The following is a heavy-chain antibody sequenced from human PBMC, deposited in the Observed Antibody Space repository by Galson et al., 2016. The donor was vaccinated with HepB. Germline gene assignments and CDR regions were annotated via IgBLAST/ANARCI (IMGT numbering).Heavy chain of an antibody. CDR2: ISSSSSTI. Sequence: SLRLSCAASGFTFSSYSTNWVRQAPGKGLEWVSYISSSSSTIYYADSVTGRFTISRDNAKNSLYLQMNSLRDEDTAVYYCARDLSSGWYSPYYYYGMDVWGQGTTVTVSS. CDR3: ARDLSSGWYSPYYYYGMDV. CDR1: GFTFSSYS. J-gene: IGHJ6*02. V-gene: IGHV3-48*02. D-gene: IGHD6-19*01.